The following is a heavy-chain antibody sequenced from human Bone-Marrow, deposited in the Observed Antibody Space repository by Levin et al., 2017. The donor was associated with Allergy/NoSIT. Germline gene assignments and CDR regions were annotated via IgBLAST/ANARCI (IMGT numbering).Heavy chain of an antibody. V-gene: IGHV3-7*01. D-gene: IGHD3-16*02. J-gene: IGHJ6*02. CDR3: ARKHYDNVWGTYHSGAMDV. Sequence: GESLKISCAASGFAFTKYWMSWVRQAPGKGLEWVANIKEDGSEKNYVDSVKGLFTISRDNTKNSLFLQMNILRAEDTAVYYCARKHYDNVWGTYHSGAMDVWGRGTTVIVSS. CDR1: GFAFTKYW. CDR2: IKEDGSEK.